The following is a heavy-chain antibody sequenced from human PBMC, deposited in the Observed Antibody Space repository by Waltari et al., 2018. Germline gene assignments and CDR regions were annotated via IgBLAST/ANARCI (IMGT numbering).Heavy chain of an antibody. D-gene: IGHD3-10*01. J-gene: IGHJ4*02. Sequence: QLQLQESGPGLVKPSETLSLTCTVSGGSVSSTGYCWGWIRQPPGKGLEWIGSVCHTGLTYSTPSLKSRVTISVDRPSNQFSLRLTSVTAADTAVYYCATYRSGVGPDWGQGSLVTVSS. CDR3: ATYRSGVGPD. CDR2: VCHTGLT. V-gene: IGHV4-39*07. CDR1: GGSVSSTGYC.